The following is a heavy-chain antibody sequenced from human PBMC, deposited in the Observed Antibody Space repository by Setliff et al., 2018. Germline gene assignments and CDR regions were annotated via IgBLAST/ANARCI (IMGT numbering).Heavy chain of an antibody. D-gene: IGHD3-3*01. CDR2: MYSGGNT. V-gene: IGHV4-39*06. CDR3: SRSPITIFGLVLHPLDY. CDR1: GGRISGSNHY. Sequence: SETLSLTCTVSGGRISGSNHYWGWVRPPPGKGLEWIGSMYSGGNTYYNPSLKSRATISVDTSKNQFNLKLSSVTAADAAVYYCSRSPITIFGLVLHPLDYWGQGTLVTVSS. J-gene: IGHJ4*02.